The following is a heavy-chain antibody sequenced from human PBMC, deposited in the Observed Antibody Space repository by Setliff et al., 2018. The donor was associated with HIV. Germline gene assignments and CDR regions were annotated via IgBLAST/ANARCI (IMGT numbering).Heavy chain of an antibody. D-gene: IGHD6-13*01. CDR3: AREKVGQQLVIDAFDI. CDR1: GNTFPSYY. J-gene: IGHJ3*02. V-gene: IGHV1-46*01. CDR2: INPSGDST. Sequence: ASVKVSCKASGNTFPSYYMHWVRQAPGQGLEWMGIINPSGDSTSYAQKFQGRVTMTRDTSTRTVYMELSSLRSEDTAVYYCAREKVGQQLVIDAFDIWGQGTMVTVSS.